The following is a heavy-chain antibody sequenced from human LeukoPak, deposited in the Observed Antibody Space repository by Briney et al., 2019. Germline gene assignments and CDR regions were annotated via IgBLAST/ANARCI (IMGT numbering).Heavy chain of an antibody. CDR3: ARGPATFDY. Sequence: PGGSLRLSCAASGFTFSSYAMSWVRQAPGKGLEWVSAISGSGDSTYYADSVKGRFTISRDNAKNSLYLQMNSLRAEDTAVYYCARGPATFDYWGQGTLVTVSS. V-gene: IGHV3-23*01. J-gene: IGHJ4*02. D-gene: IGHD2-2*01. CDR2: ISGSGDST. CDR1: GFTFSSYA.